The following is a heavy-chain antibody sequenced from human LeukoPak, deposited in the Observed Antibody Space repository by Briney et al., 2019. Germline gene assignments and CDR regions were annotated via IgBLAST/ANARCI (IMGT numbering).Heavy chain of an antibody. J-gene: IGHJ4*02. V-gene: IGHV4-59*01. CDR2: SYHTGST. D-gene: IGHD6-13*01. Sequence: RTSETLSLTCTVSGDSISSYYWSWIRQPPGKGLEWIGYSYHTGSTNYNPSLKSRVTISVDTSKNQFSLKLSSVTAGDTAVYYCATGYTRTWYYFDYWGQGTLVTVSS. CDR1: GDSISSYY. CDR3: ATGYTRTWYYFDY.